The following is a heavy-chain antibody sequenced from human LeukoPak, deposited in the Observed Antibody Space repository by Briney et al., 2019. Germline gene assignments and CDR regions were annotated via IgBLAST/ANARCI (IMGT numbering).Heavy chain of an antibody. Sequence: SETLSLTCTVSGGSISSYYWSWIRQPPGKGLEWIGYIYYSGSTNYNPSLKSRVTISVDTSKNQFSLKLSSVTAADTAVYYCARVTGYSGYDFDYWGQGTLVTVS. CDR3: ARVTGYSGYDFDY. D-gene: IGHD5-12*01. CDR1: GGSISSYY. J-gene: IGHJ4*02. CDR2: IYYSGST. V-gene: IGHV4-59*01.